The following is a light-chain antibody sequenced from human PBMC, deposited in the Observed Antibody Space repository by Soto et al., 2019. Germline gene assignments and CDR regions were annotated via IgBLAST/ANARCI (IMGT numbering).Light chain of an antibody. J-gene: IGKJ1*01. CDR1: QGITSW. CDR3: QQATSFPRT. V-gene: IGKV1-12*01. CDR2: AAS. Sequence: DIQMTQSPSFVSASVGDRVTISCRASQGITSWLAWYQQKPGKAPKLLIYAASTLQGGVPSRFSGSGSGTEFTLTISRLQPEDFATYYCQQATSFPRTFGQGTKVDIK.